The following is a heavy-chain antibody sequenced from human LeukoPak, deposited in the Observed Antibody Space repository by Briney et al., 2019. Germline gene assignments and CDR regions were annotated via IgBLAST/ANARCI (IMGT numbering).Heavy chain of an antibody. D-gene: IGHD1-26*01. J-gene: IGHJ4*02. CDR1: GGSISNYY. CDR3: ARNVGATSPFDY. Sequence: SETLSLTCTVSGGSISNYYWSWIRQPPGKGLEWIGYSYDSGSTNYNPSLKSRVTISEDTSKNQFSLKLSSVTAADTAVYYCARNVGATSPFDYWGQGTLVTVSS. V-gene: IGHV4-59*08. CDR2: SYDSGST.